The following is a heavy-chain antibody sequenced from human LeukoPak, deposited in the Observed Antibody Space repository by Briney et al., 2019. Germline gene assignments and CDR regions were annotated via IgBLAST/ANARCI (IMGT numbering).Heavy chain of an antibody. V-gene: IGHV3-23*01. J-gene: IGHJ4*02. CDR1: GFTFSSYA. Sequence: GGSLSLSCAASGFTFSSYAVTWVRQAPGKGLEWVSAISGSGGSTYYADSVKGRFTISRDNSKNTLYLQMNSLRAEDTAMYYCAKGGYSSPSPPDYWGQGTLVTVSS. CDR3: AKGGYSSPSPPDY. CDR2: ISGSGGST. D-gene: IGHD6-13*01.